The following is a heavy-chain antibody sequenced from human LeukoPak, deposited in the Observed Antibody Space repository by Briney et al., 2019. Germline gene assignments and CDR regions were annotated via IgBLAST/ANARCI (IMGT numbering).Heavy chain of an antibody. CDR2: IYYSGST. V-gene: IGHV4-31*03. J-gene: IGHJ5*02. D-gene: IGHD6-13*01. CDR1: GGSISSGGYY. Sequence: ASETLSLTCTVPGGSISSGGYYWSWIRQHPGKGLEWIGYIYYSGSTYYNPSLKSRVTISVDTSKNQFSLKLSSVTAADTAVYYCARYSDNWFDPWGQGTLVTVSS. CDR3: ARYSDNWFDP.